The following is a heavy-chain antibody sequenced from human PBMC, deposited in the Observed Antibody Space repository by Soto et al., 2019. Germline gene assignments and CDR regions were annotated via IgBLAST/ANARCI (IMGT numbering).Heavy chain of an antibody. D-gene: IGHD6-13*01. CDR3: ARRSEGYSRSWFLNGGVIDY. J-gene: IGHJ4*02. Sequence: QVQLQESGPGLVKPSGTLSLTCAVSGGSISSSNWWSWVHQPPGKGLEWIGEIYHSGSTNYNPSLKGRVTRAVDKPKNQLSRKLSSVTAADTDVYYCARRSEGYSRSWFLNGGVIDYWGQGTLVTVSS. V-gene: IGHV4-4*02. CDR2: IYHSGST. CDR1: GGSISSSNW.